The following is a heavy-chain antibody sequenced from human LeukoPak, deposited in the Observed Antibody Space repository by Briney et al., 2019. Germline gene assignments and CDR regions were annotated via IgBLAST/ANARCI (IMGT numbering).Heavy chain of an antibody. J-gene: IGHJ3*02. CDR1: GFTCYDYA. D-gene: IGHD3-10*01. CDR3: AKDIRSFSGSYLVAFDI. CDR2: ISWNSGSI. V-gene: IGHV3-9*01. Sequence: GGSLRLSCAASGFTCYDYAMHWVRQAPGKGLVGVSGISWNSGSIAYADSVKVRFTISRDNAKNSLYLQMNRLRAEDTALYYCAKDIRSFSGSYLVAFDIWGQGTMVTVSS.